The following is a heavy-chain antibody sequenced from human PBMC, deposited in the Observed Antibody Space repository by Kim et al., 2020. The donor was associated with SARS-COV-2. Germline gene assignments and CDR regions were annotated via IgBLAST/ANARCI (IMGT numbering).Heavy chain of an antibody. CDR2: IIPIFGTA. CDR3: ARVPQIAVAGIFDY. CDR1: GYTFSSYA. Sequence: SVKVSCKASGYTFSSYAISWVRQAPGQGLEWMGGIIPIFGTANYAQKFQGRVTITADESTSTAYMELSSLRSEDTAVYYCARVPQIAVAGIFDYWGQGTLVTVSS. V-gene: IGHV1-69*13. D-gene: IGHD6-19*01. J-gene: IGHJ4*02.